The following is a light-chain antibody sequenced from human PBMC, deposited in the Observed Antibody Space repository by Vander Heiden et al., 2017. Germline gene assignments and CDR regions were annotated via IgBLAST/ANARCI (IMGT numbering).Light chain of an antibody. CDR3: QQSYSTPLT. J-gene: IGKJ4*01. Sequence: DIQMTQSPSSLSASVSDRVTITPRQSQTISSYLNWYQQKPGKAPKLLIYAASSLQSGVASRFSGSGSGTDFTLTISSLQAEDFATYYCQQSYSTPLTFGGGTKVEIK. CDR2: AAS. CDR1: QTISSY. V-gene: IGKV1-39*01.